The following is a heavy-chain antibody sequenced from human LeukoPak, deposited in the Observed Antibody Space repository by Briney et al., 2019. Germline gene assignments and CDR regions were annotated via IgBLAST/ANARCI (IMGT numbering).Heavy chain of an antibody. D-gene: IGHD3-22*01. J-gene: IGHJ4*02. CDR3: ARHYDRSGYSLDY. V-gene: IGHV3-7*01. CDR1: GFTFSSYW. Sequence: GSLRLSFAASGFTFSSYWMTWVRQAPGKGLEWVANIKQDGSQSFYVDSVKGRFTISRDNAKSSLYLQMSSLDSEDTAVYYCARHYDRSGYSLDYWGQGTLVTVSS. CDR2: IKQDGSQS.